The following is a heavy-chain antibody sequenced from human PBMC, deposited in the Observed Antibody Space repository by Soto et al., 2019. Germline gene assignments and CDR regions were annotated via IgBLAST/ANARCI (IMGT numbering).Heavy chain of an antibody. CDR3: AKAIRAGYSYGFPGMDV. CDR2: ISWDGGST. Sequence: PGGSLRLSCAASGFTFDDYAMHWVRQAPGKGLEWVSLISWDGGSTYYADSVKGRFTISRDNSKNSLYLQMNSLRAEDTALYYCAKAIRAGYSYGFPGMDVWGQGTTDTVSS. D-gene: IGHD5-18*01. CDR1: GFTFDDYA. V-gene: IGHV3-43D*04. J-gene: IGHJ6*02.